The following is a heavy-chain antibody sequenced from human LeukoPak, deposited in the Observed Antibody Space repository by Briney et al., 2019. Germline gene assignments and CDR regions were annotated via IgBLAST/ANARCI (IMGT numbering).Heavy chain of an antibody. D-gene: IGHD6-19*01. CDR3: ARVRKQWLVAAHAFDI. Sequence: GGSLRLSCAASGFTFSSYEMNWVRQAPGKGLEWVSYISSSGSTIYYADSVKGRFTISRDNAKNSLYLQMNSLRAEDTAVYYCARVRKQWLVAAHAFDIWGQGTMVTVSS. J-gene: IGHJ3*02. CDR1: GFTFSSYE. CDR2: ISSSGSTI. V-gene: IGHV3-48*03.